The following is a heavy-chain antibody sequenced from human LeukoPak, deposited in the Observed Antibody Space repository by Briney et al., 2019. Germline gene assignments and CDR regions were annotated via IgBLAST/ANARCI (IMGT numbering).Heavy chain of an antibody. Sequence: GGSLRLSCAASRFTFSTYGMSWVRQAPGKGLEWVSSISGSGGSTNYADSVEGRFTISRDNSKNTLYLQMNSLRDEDTAVYYCAKSSYYDSSGYYREYYFDFWGQGTLVTVSS. CDR3: AKSSYYDSSGYYREYYFDF. CDR2: ISGSGGST. CDR1: RFTFSTYG. V-gene: IGHV3-23*01. J-gene: IGHJ4*02. D-gene: IGHD3-22*01.